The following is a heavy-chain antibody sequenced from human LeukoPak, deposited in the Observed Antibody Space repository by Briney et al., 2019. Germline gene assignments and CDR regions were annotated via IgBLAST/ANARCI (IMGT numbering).Heavy chain of an antibody. CDR1: GGTISRYY. V-gene: IGHV4-59*01. D-gene: IGHD1-26*01. Sequence: SGTLSLTCTVSGGTISRYYWSWIRQPPGKGLEWIAYIDYSGSTNYNPSLKSRLTISLDASKNQFSRKLSSVTAADTAVYYCARDRRRDLLHAFDIWGQGTMVTVSS. CDR2: IDYSGST. CDR3: ARDRRRDLLHAFDI. J-gene: IGHJ3*02.